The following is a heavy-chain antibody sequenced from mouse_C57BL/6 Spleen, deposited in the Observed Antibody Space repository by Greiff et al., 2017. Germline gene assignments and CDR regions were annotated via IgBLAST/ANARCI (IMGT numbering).Heavy chain of an antibody. Sequence: QVQLQQSGPELVKPGASVKMSCKASGYTFTDYEMHWVKQTPVHGLEWIGAIDPETGGTAYNQKFKGKAILTADKSSSTAYMELRSLTSEDSAVYYCTRKFAYWGQGTLVTVSA. CDR2: IDPETGGT. V-gene: IGHV1-15*01. CDR1: GYTFTDYE. J-gene: IGHJ3*01. CDR3: TRKFAY.